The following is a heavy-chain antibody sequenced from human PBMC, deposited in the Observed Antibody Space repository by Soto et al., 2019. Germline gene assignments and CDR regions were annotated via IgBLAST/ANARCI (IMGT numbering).Heavy chain of an antibody. J-gene: IGHJ4*02. D-gene: IGHD2-2*02. Sequence: QVQLVQSGAEVKKPGASVKVSCKASGYTFTSYGISWVRQAPGQGLEWMGWINAYNGNTKKAQKLQGRVTMTTDTPTRTAFMQRRSVRSDDTAVYACARDAAIGVNVYWGQGTLVTVSS. CDR1: GYTFTSYG. V-gene: IGHV1-18*01. CDR3: ARDAAIGVNVY. CDR2: INAYNGNT.